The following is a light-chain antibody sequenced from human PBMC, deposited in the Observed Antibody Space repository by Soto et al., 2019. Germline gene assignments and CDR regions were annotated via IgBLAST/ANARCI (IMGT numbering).Light chain of an antibody. CDR2: GTS. J-gene: IGKJ1*01. Sequence: EIVLTQSPGTLSLSAGERATLSCRTSQSDSSSYLAWYQQKPGQAPRLLIYGTSSRATAIPDRFSGSGSGTDFTLTISRLEPEDFAVYYCQQYGSSSWTFGQGTKVDIK. CDR1: QSDSSSY. CDR3: QQYGSSSWT. V-gene: IGKV3-20*01.